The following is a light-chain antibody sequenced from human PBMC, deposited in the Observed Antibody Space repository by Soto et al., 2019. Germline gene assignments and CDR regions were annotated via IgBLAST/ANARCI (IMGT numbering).Light chain of an antibody. V-gene: IGKV3-20*01. J-gene: IGKJ1*01. CDR3: QQYGSSPWT. CDR1: QSVSSY. Sequence: EIVLTQSPATLPLSPWERATLSCRASQSVSSYLAWYQQKPGQAPRLLIHGASTRATGIPDRFSGSGSGTDFTLTISRLEPEDFAVYYCQQYGSSPWTFGQGTKVDIK. CDR2: GAS.